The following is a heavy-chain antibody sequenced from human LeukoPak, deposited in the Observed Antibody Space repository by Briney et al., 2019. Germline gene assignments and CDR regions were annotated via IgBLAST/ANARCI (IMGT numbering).Heavy chain of an antibody. Sequence: ASVKVSCKASGYIFTAHYIHWVRQAPGQGLEWMGWIDPNSGDTSLHQKFLGRVTMTRDTSISAAYLDLRSLRFDDTAFYYCARDYNAAFDYWGQGTLVTVSS. CDR1: GYIFTAHY. J-gene: IGHJ4*02. CDR3: ARDYNAAFDY. D-gene: IGHD3-10*01. CDR2: IDPNSGDT. V-gene: IGHV1-2*02.